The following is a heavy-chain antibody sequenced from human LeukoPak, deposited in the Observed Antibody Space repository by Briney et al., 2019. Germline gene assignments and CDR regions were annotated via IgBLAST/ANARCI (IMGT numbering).Heavy chain of an antibody. CDR3: AREFPPVVKYRFDY. Sequence: PGRSLRLSCAACVFTFSIFGMHWVRQAPGKGLEWVAVIWYDGSSRYYADSVKGRFTISRDNSKSTLYLQMSSLSAQDTAVYSCAREFPPVVKYRFDYWGQGTLVTVSS. D-gene: IGHD3-22*01. CDR1: VFTFSIFG. CDR2: IWYDGSSR. J-gene: IGHJ4*02. V-gene: IGHV3-33*08.